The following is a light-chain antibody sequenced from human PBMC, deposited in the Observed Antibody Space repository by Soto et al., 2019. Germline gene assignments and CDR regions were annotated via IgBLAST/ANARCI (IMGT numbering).Light chain of an antibody. V-gene: IGKV1-5*03. CDR3: QPYNICWT. Sequence: IQMTQSPSTLSASVGDRVTITCRASQRISSWLAGYQQKPGKAPKLQIYQASSLESRVPSRYSGIGSGREFTVTMSRLQPDDIVLYFGQPYNICWTLGQGTK. CDR1: QRISSW. J-gene: IGKJ1*01. CDR2: QAS.